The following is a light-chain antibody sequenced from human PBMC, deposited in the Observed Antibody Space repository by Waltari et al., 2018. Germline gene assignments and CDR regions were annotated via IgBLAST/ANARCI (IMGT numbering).Light chain of an antibody. CDR3: CSYAGSYTFV. J-gene: IGLJ7*01. CDR1: SSAVGNYNF. Sequence: QSALTQPRSVSGSPGQSVTIPCSGTSSAVGNYNFVSWYQQHPGNAPKLLIYDVVKRPSGVPDRFSGSKSGNTASLTISGLQTEDEADYYCCSYAGSYTFVFGGGTQLTVL. V-gene: IGLV2-11*01. CDR2: DVV.